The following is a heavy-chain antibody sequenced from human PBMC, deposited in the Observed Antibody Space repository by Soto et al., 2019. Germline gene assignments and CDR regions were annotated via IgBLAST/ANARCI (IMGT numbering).Heavy chain of an antibody. D-gene: IGHD1-1*01. Sequence: QVQLQESGPGLVKPSGTLSLTCAVSGGSISTSNWWSWVRQPPGKGLEWIGEVYHSGSTNYNPSLKGRVAMSVDKSKNQFALKLTSVTAADTALYYCARTSTRGTRFDYWGQGSLVTVSS. CDR1: GGSISTSNW. CDR2: VYHSGST. CDR3: ARTSTRGTRFDY. V-gene: IGHV4-4*02. J-gene: IGHJ4*02.